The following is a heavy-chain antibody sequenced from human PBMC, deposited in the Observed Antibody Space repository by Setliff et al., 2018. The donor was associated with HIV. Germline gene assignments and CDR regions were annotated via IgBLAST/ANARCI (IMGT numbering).Heavy chain of an antibody. Sequence: GGSLRLSCAASGFTFRRSAVHWVRQAPGKGLEWVAVISNDGSNKFYADSVKVRFTISRDNSKNTVYLQMNSLRTEDTALYYCTPLGYWGQGTLVTVSS. CDR1: GFTFRRSA. V-gene: IGHV3-30*01. J-gene: IGHJ4*02. CDR3: TPLGY. CDR2: ISNDGSNK. D-gene: IGHD2-15*01.